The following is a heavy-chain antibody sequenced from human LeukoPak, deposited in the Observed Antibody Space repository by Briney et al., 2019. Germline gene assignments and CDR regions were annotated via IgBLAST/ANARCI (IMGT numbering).Heavy chain of an antibody. D-gene: IGHD6-19*01. Sequence: PGGSLRLSCAASGFTFSSYGMHWVRQAPGKGLEWVAFIRYDGSNKYYADSVKGRFTISRDNSKNTLYLQMNSLRAEDTAVYYCAKEDSSGWYCSYYYYMDVWGKGTTVTISS. CDR1: GFTFSSYG. CDR3: AKEDSSGWYCSYYYYMDV. V-gene: IGHV3-30*02. CDR2: IRYDGSNK. J-gene: IGHJ6*03.